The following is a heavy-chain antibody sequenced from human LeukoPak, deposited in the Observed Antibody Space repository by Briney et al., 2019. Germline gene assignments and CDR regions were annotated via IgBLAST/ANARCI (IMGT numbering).Heavy chain of an antibody. J-gene: IGHJ4*02. V-gene: IGHV3-23*01. D-gene: IGHD1-26*01. CDR1: GLTFTSYS. CDR2: ISGGGGST. Sequence: GGSLRLSCAASGLTFTSYSMNWVRQAPGKGLEWVSTISGGGGSTYYADSVKGRFTISRDNSKNALYLQVNSLRAEDTAVYYCAKGGKWDVTPFDYWGQGTLVTVSS. CDR3: AKGGKWDVTPFDY.